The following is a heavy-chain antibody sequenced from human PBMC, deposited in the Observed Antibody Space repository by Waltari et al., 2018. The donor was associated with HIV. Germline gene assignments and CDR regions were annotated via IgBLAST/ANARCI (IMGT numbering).Heavy chain of an antibody. CDR3: ARDLHFGPDAFDI. D-gene: IGHD3-10*01. Sequence: EVQLVETGGGLIQPGGSLRLSCAASGFTVSSNYMSWVRQAPGKGREWVSVIYSGGRTYYADSWKGRFTISRDNSKNTLYLQMNSLSAEDTAVYYCARDLHFGPDAFDIWGQGTMVTVSS. V-gene: IGHV3-53*02. J-gene: IGHJ3*02. CDR2: IYSGGRT. CDR1: GFTVSSNY.